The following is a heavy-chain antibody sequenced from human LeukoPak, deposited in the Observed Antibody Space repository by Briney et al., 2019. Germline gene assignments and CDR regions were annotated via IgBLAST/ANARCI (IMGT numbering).Heavy chain of an antibody. CDR2: IKSKTDGGTT. Sequence: GESLRLSCAASGFTFSNAWMSWVRQAPGKGLGWVGRIKSKTDGGTTDYAAPVKGRFTISRDDSKNTLYLQMNSLKTEDTAVYYCTKNYYYYYYMDVWGKGTTVTVSS. CDR1: GFTFSNAW. V-gene: IGHV3-15*01. CDR3: TKNYYYYYYMDV. J-gene: IGHJ6*03.